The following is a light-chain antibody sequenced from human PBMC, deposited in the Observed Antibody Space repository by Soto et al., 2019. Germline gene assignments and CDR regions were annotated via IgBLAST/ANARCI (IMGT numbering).Light chain of an antibody. Sequence: EIVLTQSPGTLSLSPGERATLSCRASQSVSSHLAWYQQRPGQAPRLLIYGASSRATGIPDRFSGSGSGTDFTLLISRLEPEDFALYYCQQYGNSPPLTFGGGTKVEIK. J-gene: IGKJ4*01. CDR1: QSVSSH. V-gene: IGKV3-20*01. CDR2: GAS. CDR3: QQYGNSPPLT.